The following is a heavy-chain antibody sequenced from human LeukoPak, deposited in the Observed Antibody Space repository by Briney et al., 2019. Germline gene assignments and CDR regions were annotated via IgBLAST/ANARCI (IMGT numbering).Heavy chain of an antibody. Sequence: PGGSLRLSCAASGFTVSTKYMSWVRQGPGKGLECVSDIYSGGNTYYADSVKDRFTISRDNSNNTLYLHMNSLRAEDTAVYYCARDRSNLGLDVWGQGTTVTVSS. CDR3: ARDRSNLGLDV. J-gene: IGHJ6*02. V-gene: IGHV3-66*01. D-gene: IGHD1-1*01. CDR1: GFTVSTKY. CDR2: IYSGGNT.